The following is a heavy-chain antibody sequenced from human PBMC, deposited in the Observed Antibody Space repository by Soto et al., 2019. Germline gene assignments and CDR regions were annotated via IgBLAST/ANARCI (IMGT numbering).Heavy chain of an antibody. CDR3: ARDLGGRVPAASFYFYFRMDV. Sequence: ASVKVSCKASGYTFRNYPVHWVRQAPGQKLEWMGWINGGDGVTRYSQNFQGRVTFTRDTSASTAYMEVGSLKFEDTAVYYCARDLGGRVPAASFYFYFRMDVWGQGATVTV. CDR1: GYTFRNYP. CDR2: INGGDGVT. V-gene: IGHV1-3*01. D-gene: IGHD2-2*01. J-gene: IGHJ6*02.